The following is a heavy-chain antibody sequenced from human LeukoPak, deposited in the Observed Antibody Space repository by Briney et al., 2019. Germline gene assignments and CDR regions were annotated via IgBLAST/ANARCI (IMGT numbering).Heavy chain of an antibody. J-gene: IGHJ4*02. CDR3: ARGGGYGDRYYFDY. V-gene: IGHV4-4*07. CDR2: IYTSGST. D-gene: IGHD4-17*01. CDR1: GGSISSYY. Sequence: SETLSLTCTVSGGSISSYYWSWIRQPAGKGLEWIGRIYTSGSTNYNPSLKSRVNMSVDTSKNQFSLKLSSVTAADTAVYYCARGGGYGDRYYFDYWGQGTLVTVSS.